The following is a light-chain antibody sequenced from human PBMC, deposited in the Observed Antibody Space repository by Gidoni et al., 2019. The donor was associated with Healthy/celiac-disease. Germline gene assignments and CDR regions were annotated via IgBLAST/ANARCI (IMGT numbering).Light chain of an antibody. CDR3: MQCKHWPLT. CDR2: KVS. V-gene: IGKV2-30*02. CDR1: QSLVHSDGNTY. Sequence: VVMPQSPLSLRVTLGQPASLSCRSTQSLVHSDGNTYLNWFQQRPGKSPRRLIYKVSNRESGVPERFSGSGSGTEFTLKISRVEADDVGVYYCMQCKHWPLTFGQGTKVEIK. J-gene: IGKJ1*01.